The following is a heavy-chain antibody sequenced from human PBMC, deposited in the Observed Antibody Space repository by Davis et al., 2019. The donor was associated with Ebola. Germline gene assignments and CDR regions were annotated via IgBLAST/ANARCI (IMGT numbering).Heavy chain of an antibody. V-gene: IGHV4-59*08. D-gene: IGHD3-3*01. Sequence: MPSETLSLTCTVSGGSISSYYWSWIRQPPGKGLEWIGYIYYSGSTNYNPSLKRRVTISVDTSKNQFSLKLSSVTAANTAVYYCAKSEFWSGHNAYWGQGTLVTVSS. CDR2: IYYSGST. J-gene: IGHJ4*02. CDR3: AKSEFWSGHNAY. CDR1: GGSISSYY.